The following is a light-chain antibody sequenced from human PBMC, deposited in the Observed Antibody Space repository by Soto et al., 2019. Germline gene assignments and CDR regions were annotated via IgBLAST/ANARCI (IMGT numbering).Light chain of an antibody. CDR3: QQYGSSPTT. CDR2: GAS. CDR1: QSVSNSY. J-gene: IGKJ1*01. V-gene: IGKV3-20*01. Sequence: EIVLKQSPGTLSLSPGERATLSCRASQSVSNSYLAWYQQKPGRAPRLLIYGASSRATDIPDRFSGSGSGTDFTLTISRLEPVDSAVYYCQQYGSSPTTFGQGTKVDIK.